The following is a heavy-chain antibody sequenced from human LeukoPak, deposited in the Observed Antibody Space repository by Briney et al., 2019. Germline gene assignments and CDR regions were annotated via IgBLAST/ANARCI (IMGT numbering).Heavy chain of an antibody. V-gene: IGHV4-31*03. D-gene: IGHD4-11*01. CDR1: GGSISSGGYY. J-gene: IGHJ4*02. CDR3: ARYRESNYVPNFDC. Sequence: SQTLSLTCTVSGGSISSGGYYWSWIRQHPGKGLEWIGYIYYSGSTYYNPSLKSRVTISVDTSKNQFSLKLSSVTAADTAVYYCARYRESNYVPNFDCWGQGTLVTVSS. CDR2: IYYSGST.